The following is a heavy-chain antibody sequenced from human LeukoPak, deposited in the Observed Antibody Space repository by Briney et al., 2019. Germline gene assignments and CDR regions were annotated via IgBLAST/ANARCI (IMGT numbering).Heavy chain of an antibody. CDR3: AETYDSSGYPSSY. CDR2: ISGSGGST. J-gene: IGHJ4*02. D-gene: IGHD3-22*01. Sequence: GGSLRLSCAASGFTFSSFAMSWVGQAPGKGLEGGSAISGSGGSTYYADSVKGRFTISRDNSKNTLYLQMNSLRAEDTAVYYCAETYDSSGYPSSYWGQGTLVTVSS. CDR1: GFTFSSFA. V-gene: IGHV3-23*01.